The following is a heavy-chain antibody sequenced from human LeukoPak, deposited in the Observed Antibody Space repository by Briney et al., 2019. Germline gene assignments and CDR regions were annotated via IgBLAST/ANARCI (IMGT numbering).Heavy chain of an antibody. D-gene: IGHD1-26*01. J-gene: IGHJ3*02. V-gene: IGHV4-59*01. CDR1: GVSISSYY. CDR3: ARETRLHSGSYSNDAFDI. CDR2: ISYSGST. Sequence: SGTLSLTCTVSGVSISSYYWSWVRQPPGKGLEWIGYISYSGSTDYNPSLKSRVTISLDTSKNQFSLRLSSVTAADTAVYYCARETRLHSGSYSNDAFDIWGQGTMVTVSS.